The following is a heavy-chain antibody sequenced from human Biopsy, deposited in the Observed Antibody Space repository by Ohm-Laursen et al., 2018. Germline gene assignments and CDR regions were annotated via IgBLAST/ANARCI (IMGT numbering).Heavy chain of an antibody. CDR1: GGYISHYY. CDR3: ARGRLRAVARFDY. D-gene: IGHD6-19*01. V-gene: IGHV4-4*07. J-gene: IGHJ4*02. CDR2: IYITGGT. Sequence: TLSLTCTVSGGYISHYYWTWIRQPAGQGLEWIGRIYITGGTDYNPSLKSRVTISVDTSKNQFSLKLSSVTAADTAVYYCARGRLRAVARFDYWGQGTLVTVSS.